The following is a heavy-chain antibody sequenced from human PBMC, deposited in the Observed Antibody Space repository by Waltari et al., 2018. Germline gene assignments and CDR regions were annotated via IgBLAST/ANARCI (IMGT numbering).Heavy chain of an antibody. CDR2: HTHSGST. J-gene: IGHJ4*02. D-gene: IGHD5-18*01. CDR3: ARGRIQLRDRRLDY. CDR1: GGSFSGYY. V-gene: IGHV4-34*01. Sequence: QVQLQQWGAGLLKPSETLSLTCAVYGGSFSGYYWSWIRQPPGKGREWIGEHTHSGSTHTHPSLKSRVPISVATAKTQFSLKLSAVTAADTAVYYCARGRIQLRDRRLDYWGQGTLVTVSS.